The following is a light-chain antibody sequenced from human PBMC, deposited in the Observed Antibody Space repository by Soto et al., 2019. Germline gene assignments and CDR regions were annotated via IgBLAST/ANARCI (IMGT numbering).Light chain of an antibody. Sequence: QSVLTQPPSASWTPGQRVTISCSGSISNIGSNTVNWYQQLPGTAPKLLIYSNKQRPSGVPDRFSGSKSGTSASLAISGLQSEDEADYYCATWDDSLDGPVFGGGTKLTV. CDR3: ATWDDSLDGPV. V-gene: IGLV1-44*01. J-gene: IGLJ2*01. CDR2: SNK. CDR1: ISNIGSNT.